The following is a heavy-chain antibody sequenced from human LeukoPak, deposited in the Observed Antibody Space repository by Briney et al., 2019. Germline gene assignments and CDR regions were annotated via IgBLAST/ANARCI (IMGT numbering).Heavy chain of an antibody. J-gene: IGHJ5*02. CDR2: INWNGGTT. D-gene: IGHD2-21*01. Sequence: GGSLRLSCAASGFIFDDYSMSWVRQTPGKGLEWVSNINWNGGTTTYADSVKGRFTISRDNAKNSMYLQMNSLRVEDTALYYCARDRGVVIATWFDPWGQGTLVTVSS. V-gene: IGHV3-20*04. CDR3: ARDRGVVIATWFDP. CDR1: GFIFDDYS.